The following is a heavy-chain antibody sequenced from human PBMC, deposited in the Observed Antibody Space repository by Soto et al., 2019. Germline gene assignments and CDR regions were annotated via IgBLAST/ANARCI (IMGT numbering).Heavy chain of an antibody. CDR1: GFTFTSSA. V-gene: IGHV1-58*01. Sequence: ASEKVSCKASGFTFTSSAVQWVRQARGQRLEWIGWIVVGSGNTNYAQKFQERVTITRDMSTSTAYMELSSLRSEDTAVYYCAALGIVGADDAFDIWGQGTMVTVSS. CDR3: AALGIVGADDAFDI. J-gene: IGHJ3*02. CDR2: IVVGSGNT. D-gene: IGHD1-26*01.